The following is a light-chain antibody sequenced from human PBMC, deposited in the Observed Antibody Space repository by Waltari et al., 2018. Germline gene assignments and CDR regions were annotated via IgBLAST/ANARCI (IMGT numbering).Light chain of an antibody. Sequence: EIVLTQSPGTLSLSPGERATLSCRASQSVDSSYLAWYQQKPGQAPRLLIYGASSRATGIPDKFSGSGSGTDFTLTISRLEPEDFAVYYCQQYDSSWTFGQGTKVEIK. CDR1: QSVDSSY. V-gene: IGKV3-20*01. J-gene: IGKJ1*01. CDR3: QQYDSSWT. CDR2: GAS.